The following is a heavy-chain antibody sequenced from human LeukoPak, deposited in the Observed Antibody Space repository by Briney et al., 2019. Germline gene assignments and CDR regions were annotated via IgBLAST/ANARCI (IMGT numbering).Heavy chain of an antibody. CDR2: ISSSGSTI. D-gene: IGHD2-21*01. CDR1: GFTFSDYY. Sequence: AGGSLRLSCAASGFTFSDYYMSWIRQAPGKGLEWVSYISSSGSTIYYADSVKGRFTISRDNAKNSLYLQMNSLRVEDAALYYCARAPVTSCRGAFCYPFDLWGQGVLVTVSS. V-gene: IGHV3-11*01. J-gene: IGHJ4*02. CDR3: ARAPVTSCRGAFCYPFDL.